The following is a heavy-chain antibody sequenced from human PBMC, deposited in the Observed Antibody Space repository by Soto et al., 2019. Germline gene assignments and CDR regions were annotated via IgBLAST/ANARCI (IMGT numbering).Heavy chain of an antibody. J-gene: IGHJ3*02. CDR1: GYTFTSYG. Sequence: ASVKVSCKASGYTFTSYGISWVRQAPGQGLEWMGWISAYNGNTNYAQKLQGRVTMTTDTSTSTAYMELRSLRSDDTAVYYCARDTPMIVTMPPSSAIDIWGQAIMRTL. V-gene: IGHV1-18*01. CDR3: ARDTPMIVTMPPSSAIDI. D-gene: IGHD3-22*01. CDR2: ISAYNGNT.